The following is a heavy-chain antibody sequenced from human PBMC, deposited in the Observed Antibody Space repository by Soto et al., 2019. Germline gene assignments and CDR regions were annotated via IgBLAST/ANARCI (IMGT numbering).Heavy chain of an antibody. CDR1: CGSFSSYY. V-gene: IGHV4-34*01. CDR2: INHSGST. J-gene: IGHJ4*02. D-gene: IGHD3-9*01. Sequence: SETLSLTCAVYCGSFSSYYWSWIRQPPGKGREWIGEINHSGSTNYHPSLKSRVTISVDTSKNQFSLKLSAVTAADTTVYYCARDYYDILPGYYPFDYWGQGTLVTVSS. CDR3: ARDYYDILPGYYPFDY.